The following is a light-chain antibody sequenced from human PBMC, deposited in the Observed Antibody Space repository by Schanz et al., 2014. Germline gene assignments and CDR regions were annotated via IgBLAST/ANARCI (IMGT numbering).Light chain of an antibody. CDR3: SSSAGRRVV. CDR2: DVS. V-gene: IGLV2-11*01. Sequence: QSALTQPRSVSGSPGQSVTISCTGVSSDAGGFTYVSWYQQLPGKAPKLMIYDVSNRPSGVSNRFSGSKSGNTASLTVSGLQPEDEADYYCSSSAGRRVVFGGGTKLTVL. J-gene: IGLJ2*01. CDR1: SSDAGGFTY.